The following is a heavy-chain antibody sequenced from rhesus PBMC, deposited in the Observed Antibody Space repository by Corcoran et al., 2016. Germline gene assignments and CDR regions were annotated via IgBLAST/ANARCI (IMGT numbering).Heavy chain of an antibody. CDR3: ARDLGPEDNSLDV. CDR2: FSGSSGST. J-gene: IGHJ5-2*02. CDR1: GGHLSSNS. V-gene: IGHV4-173*01. D-gene: IGHD3-34*01. Sequence: RLQESGPGLVTPSETLSLTCAVSGGHLSSNSCSWIRQPPGQGLEWIGRFSGSSGSTDYNPSLKSRVTISTDTSKNQFSLKLSSVSAADTAVYYCARDLGPEDNSLDVWGRGLLVTVSS.